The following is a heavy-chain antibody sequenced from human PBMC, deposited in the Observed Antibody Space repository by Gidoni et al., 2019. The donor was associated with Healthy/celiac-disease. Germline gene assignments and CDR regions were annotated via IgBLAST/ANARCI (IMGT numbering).Heavy chain of an antibody. V-gene: IGHV3-33*01. Sequence: QVQLVESGGGVVQPGRSLRLSCAASGLTFSSYGMPWVRQAPGKGLEWVAVIWYDGSNKYYADSVKGRFTISRDNSKNTLYLQMNSLRAEDTAVYYCARGGITIFGVVKIYYYYYMDVWGKGTTVTVSS. CDR3: ARGGITIFGVVKIYYYYYMDV. CDR2: IWYDGSNK. D-gene: IGHD3-3*01. CDR1: GLTFSSYG. J-gene: IGHJ6*03.